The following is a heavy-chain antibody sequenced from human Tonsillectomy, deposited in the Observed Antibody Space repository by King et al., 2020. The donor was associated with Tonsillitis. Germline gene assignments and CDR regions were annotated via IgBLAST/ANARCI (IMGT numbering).Heavy chain of an antibody. CDR2: ISSSSSYI. CDR1: GFTFSSYS. Sequence: VQLVESGGGLVKPGGSLRLSCAASGFTFSSYSMYWVRQAPGKGLEWVSSISSSSSYIYYADPMKGRFTISRDNAKNSLYLQMNSLRAEDTAVYYCAKDHDFWSGYYGYMDVWGKGTTVTVSS. CDR3: AKDHDFWSGYYGYMDV. J-gene: IGHJ6*03. V-gene: IGHV3-21*01. D-gene: IGHD3-3*01.